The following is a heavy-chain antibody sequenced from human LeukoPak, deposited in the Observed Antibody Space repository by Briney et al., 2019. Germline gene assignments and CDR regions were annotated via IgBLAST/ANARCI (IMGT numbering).Heavy chain of an antibody. J-gene: IGHJ5*02. V-gene: IGHV4-59*08. CDR2: ISYSGST. D-gene: IGHD1-26*01. Sequence: SETLSLTCSVSGGSINTYYWNWIRQPPGKGLEWIGYISYSGSTNYNPSLKSRVTISVDTSENQFSLKLSSVAAADTAVYYCARLNSASSLGWFDPWGQGTLVTVSS. CDR1: GGSINTYY. CDR3: ARLNSASSLGWFDP.